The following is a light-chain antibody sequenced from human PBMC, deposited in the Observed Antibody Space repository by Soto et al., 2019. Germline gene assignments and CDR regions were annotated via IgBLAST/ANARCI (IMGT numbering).Light chain of an antibody. CDR2: KSS. CDR3: QHYNSYSEA. CDR1: QSICTW. Sequence: GDKVNISCRASQSICTWLAWYXQKXGKXXKXXXYKSSTLKSGVPSRFSGSGYGTEFTLTISSLQPDDFATYYCQHYNSYSEAFGQGDKVDIK. J-gene: IGKJ1*01. V-gene: IGKV1-5*03.